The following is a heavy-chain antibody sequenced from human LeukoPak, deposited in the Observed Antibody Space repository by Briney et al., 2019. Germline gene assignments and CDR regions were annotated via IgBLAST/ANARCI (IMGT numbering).Heavy chain of an antibody. D-gene: IGHD1-26*01. J-gene: IGHJ5*02. V-gene: IGHV5-51*01. CDR3: ARRVTGSYGPPDWFDP. CDR2: IYPGDSDT. Sequence: GESLKISCKGSGYSFTSYWIGWMRQMPGKGLEWMGIIYPGDSDTRYSPSFQGQVTISADKSISTAYLQWSSLKASDTAMYYCARRVTGSYGPPDWFDPWGQGTLVTVSS. CDR1: GYSFTSYW.